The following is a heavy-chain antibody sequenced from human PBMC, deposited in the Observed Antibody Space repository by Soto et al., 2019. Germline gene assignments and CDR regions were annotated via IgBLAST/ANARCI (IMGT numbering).Heavy chain of an antibody. CDR1: GYSFTSYW. J-gene: IGHJ6*02. CDR2: IYPGDSDT. CDR3: AREHYSIGELEYYYYYGMDV. Sequence: GESLKISCKGSGYSFTSYWIGWVRQMPGKGLEWMGIIYPGDSDTRYSPSFQGQVTISADKSISTAYLQMNSLRAEDTAVYYCAREHYSIGELEYYYYYGMDVWGQGTTVTVSS. D-gene: IGHD3-10*01. V-gene: IGHV5-51*01.